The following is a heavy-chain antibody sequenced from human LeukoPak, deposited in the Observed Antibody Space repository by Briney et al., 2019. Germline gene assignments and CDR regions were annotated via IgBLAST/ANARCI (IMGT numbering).Heavy chain of an antibody. CDR3: ARGGEVYRYNWFDP. D-gene: IGHD3-10*01. J-gene: IGHJ5*02. CDR1: GYSFTSYW. V-gene: IGHV5-51*01. Sequence: AGESLQISCQGSGYSFTSYWVGWVRPMPGKGLGWMGIIYPGDSDTRYSPSFQGQVTISADKSISTAYLQWSSLKASDTAMYYCARGGEVYRYNWFDPWGQGTLVTVSS. CDR2: IYPGDSDT.